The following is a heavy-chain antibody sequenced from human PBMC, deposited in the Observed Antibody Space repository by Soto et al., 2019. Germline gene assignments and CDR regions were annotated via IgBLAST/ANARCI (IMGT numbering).Heavy chain of an antibody. Sequence: SETLSLTCAVYGDSFSGYSWNWIRQPPGRGLEWIGEINHSGSSNCNPSLKSRVTISVDTSKSQFSLKLSSVTAADTAMYYCARARRDTWPSRHFDYWGQGILVTVSS. CDR2: INHSGSS. J-gene: IGHJ4*02. V-gene: IGHV4-34*01. CDR3: ARARRDTWPSRHFDY. CDR1: GDSFSGYS.